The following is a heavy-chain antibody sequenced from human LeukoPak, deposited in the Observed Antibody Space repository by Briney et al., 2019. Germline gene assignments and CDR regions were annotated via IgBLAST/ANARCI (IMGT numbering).Heavy chain of an antibody. V-gene: IGHV4-59*01. CDR3: ARASRRRSSRFYFDY. D-gene: IGHD6-6*01. J-gene: IGHJ4*02. CDR1: GGSISSYY. Sequence: PSETLSLTCTVSGGSISSYYWSWSRQPPGKGLEWMGYIYYSGSTNYNPSLKSRVTITVDTSKNQFSLKLSSVTAADTAVYYCARASRRRSSRFYFDYWGQGTLVTVSS. CDR2: IYYSGST.